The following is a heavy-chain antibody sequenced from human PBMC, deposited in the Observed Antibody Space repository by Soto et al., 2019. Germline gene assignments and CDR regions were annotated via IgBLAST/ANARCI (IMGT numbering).Heavy chain of an antibody. CDR1: GFNFKKFA. D-gene: IGHD6-19*01. CDR3: AKADGEQWLLPHLDK. J-gene: IGHJ4*02. V-gene: IGHV3-23*01. CDR2: ISCCVGST. Sequence: EVQLLESVGGVVQPGGSLRLYCVASGFNFKKFAMSWVRQAPGVGLEWVSVISCCVGSTSYADSVKGRFSIARDDYTNTLSLQMNNLRVEDTAQYYCAKADGEQWLLPHLDKWGPGTLVTVS.